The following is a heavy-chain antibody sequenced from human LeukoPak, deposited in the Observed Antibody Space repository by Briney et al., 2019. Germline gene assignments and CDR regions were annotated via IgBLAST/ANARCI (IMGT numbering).Heavy chain of an antibody. V-gene: IGHV1-2*06. D-gene: IGHD6-13*01. Sequence: ASVKVSCKASGYTFTDYYIHWVRQAPGQGLEWMGRINPNSAGTNFAQKFQGRVTMTRDTSISTAYMELSRLRSDDTAVYYCARTTLETTAAGNFDCWGQGSLVTVSS. CDR3: ARTTLETTAAGNFDC. J-gene: IGHJ4*02. CDR2: INPNSAGT. CDR1: GYTFTDYY.